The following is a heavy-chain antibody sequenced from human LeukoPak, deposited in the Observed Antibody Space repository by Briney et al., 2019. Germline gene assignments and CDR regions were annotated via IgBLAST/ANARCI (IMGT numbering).Heavy chain of an antibody. CDR3: ARRAGAYSHPYDY. CDR2: IYSGTI. Sequence: PGGSLRLSCTVSGFTVSSNSMSWVRQAPGKGLEWVSFIYSGTIHYSDSVKGRFTISRDNSKNTLYPQMNSLRAEDTAVYYCARRAGAYSHPYDYWGQGTLVTVSS. J-gene: IGHJ4*02. D-gene: IGHD4/OR15-4a*01. V-gene: IGHV3-53*01. CDR1: GFTVSSNS.